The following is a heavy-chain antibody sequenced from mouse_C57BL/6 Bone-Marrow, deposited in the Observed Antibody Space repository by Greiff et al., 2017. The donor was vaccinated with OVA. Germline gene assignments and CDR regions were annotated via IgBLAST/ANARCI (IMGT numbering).Heavy chain of an antibody. CDR2: ISAGGSYT. J-gene: IGHJ3*01. CDR3: ARNWFAY. V-gene: IGHV5-4*01. Sequence: EVQVVQPGGGLVKPGASLKLSCAASGFTFSSYAMPWVRQTPEKRLEWVATISAGGSYTYYPDNVKGLFTISTDNAKNNLYLQMSHLKSEDSAVYYCARNWFAYWGQGTMVTVSA. CDR1: GFTFSSYA.